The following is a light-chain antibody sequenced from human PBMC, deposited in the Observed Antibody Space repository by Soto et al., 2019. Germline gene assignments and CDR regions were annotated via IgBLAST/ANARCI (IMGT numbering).Light chain of an antibody. Sequence: EIVLTQSPGTLSLSPGERATLSCRASQSISSSSLAWYQQKPGQAPRLLIYGASSRATGIPVRFGGSGSGTDFTLTISRLEPEDSAVYSCQQYGGSPLTFGGGTKVEIK. J-gene: IGKJ4*01. CDR3: QQYGGSPLT. V-gene: IGKV3-20*01. CDR2: GAS. CDR1: QSISSSS.